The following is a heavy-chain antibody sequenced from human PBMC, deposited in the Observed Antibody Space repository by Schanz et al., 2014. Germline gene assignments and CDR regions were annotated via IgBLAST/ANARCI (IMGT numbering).Heavy chain of an antibody. CDR3: ARDSGSSSWYPSDY. CDR1: GFTFSRYW. CDR2: IYMDGSGR. Sequence: EVQLLESGGGLVQPGGSLRLSCAASGFTFSRYWMQWVRQAPGKGLVWVSRIYMDGSGRDYGDSVKGRFTVSRDNAKNSLYLQMNSLRAEDTALYYCARDSGSSSWYPSDYWGQGTLVAVSS. D-gene: IGHD6-13*01. V-gene: IGHV3-74*01. J-gene: IGHJ4*02.